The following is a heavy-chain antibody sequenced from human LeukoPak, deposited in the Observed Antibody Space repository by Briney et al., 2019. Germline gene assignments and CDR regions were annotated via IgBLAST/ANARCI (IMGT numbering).Heavy chain of an antibody. V-gene: IGHV3-23*01. J-gene: IGHJ4*02. CDR2: ISAGEETT. Sequence: GGSLRLSCAASGFTFTSYALGWVRQAPGKGLEWVSVISAGEETTHYADSAKGRFTISRDNSKSTLYLQMNSLRAEDTAVYYCARGSRSSAYSCLDHWSQGTKVTVSS. D-gene: IGHD3-22*01. CDR1: GFTFTSYA. CDR3: ARGSRSSAYSCLDH.